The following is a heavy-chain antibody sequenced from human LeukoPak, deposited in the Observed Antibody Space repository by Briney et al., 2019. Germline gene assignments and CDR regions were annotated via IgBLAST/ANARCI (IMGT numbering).Heavy chain of an antibody. CDR2: IYYSGST. CDR1: GGSISTYY. CDR3: ASRSSIWSGYQDTLYYFDS. Sequence: PSETLSLTCSVSGGSISTYYWSWIRQPPGKRLEWIGHIYYSGSTNYNPSLKSRVTISVDTSKNQFSLKLSSVTAADTAVYYCASRSSIWSGYQDTLYYFDSWGQGTLVTVSS. J-gene: IGHJ4*02. V-gene: IGHV4-59*01. D-gene: IGHD3-3*01.